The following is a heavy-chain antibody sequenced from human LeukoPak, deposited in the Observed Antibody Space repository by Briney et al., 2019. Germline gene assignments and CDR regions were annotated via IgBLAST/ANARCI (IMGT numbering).Heavy chain of an antibody. CDR2: INHSGST. CDR3: ARAQGKSTDFWSGYYLPAY. J-gene: IGHJ4*02. D-gene: IGHD3-3*01. Sequence: PSETLSLTCAVYGGSFSGYYWSWIRQPPGKGLEWIGEINHSGSTNYNPSLKSRVTISVDTSKNQFSLKLSSVTAADTAVYYCARAQGKSTDFWSGYYLPAYWGQGTLVTVSS. CDR1: GGSFSGYY. V-gene: IGHV4-34*01.